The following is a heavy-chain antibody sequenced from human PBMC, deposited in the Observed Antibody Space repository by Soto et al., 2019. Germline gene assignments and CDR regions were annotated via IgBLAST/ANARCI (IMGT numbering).Heavy chain of an antibody. CDR3: ARGQQLVPD. Sequence: ASVKLSCKASGYTFTGYYMHWVRQAPGQGHEWMGWINPNSGGTNYAQKFQGRVTMTRDTSISTAYMELSRLRSDDTAWYFCARGQQLVPDSGPRTLVTVSS. CDR2: INPNSGGT. D-gene: IGHD6-13*01. V-gene: IGHV1-2*02. J-gene: IGHJ4*02. CDR1: GYTFTGYY.